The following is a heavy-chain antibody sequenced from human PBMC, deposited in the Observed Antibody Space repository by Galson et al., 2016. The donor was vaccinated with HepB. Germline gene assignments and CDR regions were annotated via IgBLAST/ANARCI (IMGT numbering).Heavy chain of an antibody. V-gene: IGHV4-61*02. CDR3: TRENPSLLGYSDY. Sequence: TLSLTCTVSGDSISSGSHYWSWIRQPAGKGLEWIGRIYTSGISNYNPSLKSRVIMSVDTSRNNFSLKLSSVTAADTAVYYCTRENPSLLGYSDYWGQGTLVTVSS. D-gene: IGHD2-21*01. J-gene: IGHJ4*02. CDR1: GDSISSGSHY. CDR2: IYTSGIS.